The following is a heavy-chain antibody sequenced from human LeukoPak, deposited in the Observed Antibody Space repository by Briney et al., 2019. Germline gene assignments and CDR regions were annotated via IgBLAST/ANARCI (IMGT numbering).Heavy chain of an antibody. Sequence: GGSLRLSCAASGFTFGSYAMSWVRQAPGKGLEWVSAISGSGGTTYYADSVKGRFTISRDNSKTTLYLQMNSLRAEDTAVYYCASLKYHYFDYWGQGTLVTVSS. V-gene: IGHV3-23*01. CDR3: ASLKYHYFDY. CDR1: GFTFGSYA. J-gene: IGHJ4*02. D-gene: IGHD2/OR15-2a*01. CDR2: ISGSGGTT.